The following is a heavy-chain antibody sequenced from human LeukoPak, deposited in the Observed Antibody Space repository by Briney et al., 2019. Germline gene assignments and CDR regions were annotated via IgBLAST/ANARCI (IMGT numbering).Heavy chain of an antibody. CDR3: AKDLNNYGRTPLDY. Sequence: GGSLRLSCAASGFTFSSYAMHWVRQAPGKGLEWVAVISYDGSNKYYADSVKGRFTISRDNSKNTLYLQMNSLRAEDTAVYYCAKDLNNYGRTPLDYWGQGTLVTVSS. D-gene: IGHD5-18*01. CDR1: GFTFSSYA. V-gene: IGHV3-30*04. J-gene: IGHJ4*02. CDR2: ISYDGSNK.